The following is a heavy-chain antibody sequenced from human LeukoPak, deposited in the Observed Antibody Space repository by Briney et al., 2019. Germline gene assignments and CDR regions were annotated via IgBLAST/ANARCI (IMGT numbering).Heavy chain of an antibody. CDR3: ARWLGYCSSTSCYGRGGSSGYYYYYMDV. D-gene: IGHD2-2*01. CDR1: GFTFSSYS. Sequence: PGGSLRLSCAASGFTFSSYSMNWVRQAPGKGLEWVSSISSSSSYIYYADSVKGRFTISRDNAKNSLYLQMNSLRAEDTAVYYCARWLGYCSSTSCYGRGGSSGYYYYYMDVWGKGTTVTVSS. V-gene: IGHV3-21*01. J-gene: IGHJ6*03. CDR2: ISSSSSYI.